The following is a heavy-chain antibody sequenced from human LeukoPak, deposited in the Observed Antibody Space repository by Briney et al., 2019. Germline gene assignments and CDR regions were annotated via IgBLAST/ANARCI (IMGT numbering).Heavy chain of an antibody. V-gene: IGHV3-33*01. CDR1: GFNFRFYG. Sequence: GGSLRLSCAASGFNFRFYGMHWVRQAPGKGLECVAVIWNDGSKESYADSVKGRFTISRDNSMNTLYLQMDSLRVEDTAVYYCARDDCSSPSCYGYWGQGTLVAVSS. CDR3: ARDDCSSPSCYGY. D-gene: IGHD2-2*01. CDR2: IWNDGSKE. J-gene: IGHJ4*02.